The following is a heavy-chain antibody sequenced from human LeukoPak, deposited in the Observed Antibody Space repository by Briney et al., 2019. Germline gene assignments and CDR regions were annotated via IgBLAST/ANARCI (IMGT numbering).Heavy chain of an antibody. V-gene: IGHV4-59*08. D-gene: IGHD3-10*01. Sequence: PSETLSLTCTVSGGSISSYYWSWIRQPPGKGLEWIGYMQHSGSTSYNPSLKSRVTMSVDTSKNQFSLKLSSVTAADTAVYYCARNTYYYGPGSSSLDHWGQGTLVTVSS. CDR1: GGSISSYY. CDR3: ARNTYYYGPGSSSLDH. J-gene: IGHJ4*02. CDR2: MQHSGST.